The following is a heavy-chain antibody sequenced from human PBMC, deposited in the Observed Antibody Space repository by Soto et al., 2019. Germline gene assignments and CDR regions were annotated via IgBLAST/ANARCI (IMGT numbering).Heavy chain of an antibody. CDR3: AQDRGWGVVSPSHDS. CDR2: IRATGGQT. CDR1: GFTFGDYA. J-gene: IGHJ5*01. Sequence: PGGSLRLSCTASGFTFGDYAMSWFRQAPGKGLQWDSAIRATGGQTFYADSVKGRFTISRDNSKNMLYLQINSLRDEDTALYFCAQDRGWGVVSPSHDSWGQGTLVTVPQ. V-gene: IGHV3-23*01. D-gene: IGHD2-21*01.